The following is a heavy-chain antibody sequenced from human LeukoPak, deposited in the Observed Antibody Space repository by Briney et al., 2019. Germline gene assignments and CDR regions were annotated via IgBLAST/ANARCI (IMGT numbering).Heavy chain of an antibody. V-gene: IGHV4-39*07. J-gene: IGHJ5*02. CDR2: IYYSGNT. CDR3: VLAATGTGLGNCFNP. Sequence: SETLSLTCTVSGGSIYSSRYYWGWISQPPGKGLEWIGSIYYSGNTYYNPSLKSRVTISIDTSNNQFSLRLSSLTAADTALYYSVLAATGTGLGNCFNPWGQGALVTVSS. D-gene: IGHD6-13*01. CDR1: GGSIYSSRYY.